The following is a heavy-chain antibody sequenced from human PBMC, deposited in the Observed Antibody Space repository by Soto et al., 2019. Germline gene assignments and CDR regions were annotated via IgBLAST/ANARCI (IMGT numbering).Heavy chain of an antibody. CDR1: GFTFSSYA. CDR3: ASLNYDILTGYQDFDY. CDR2: ISYDGSNK. D-gene: IGHD3-9*01. V-gene: IGHV3-30-3*01. J-gene: IGHJ4*02. Sequence: LRLSCAASGFTFSSYAMHWVRQAPGKGLEWVAVISYDGSNKYYADSVKGRFTISRDNSKNTLYLQMNSLRAEDTAVYYCASLNYDILTGYQDFDYWGQGTLVTVSS.